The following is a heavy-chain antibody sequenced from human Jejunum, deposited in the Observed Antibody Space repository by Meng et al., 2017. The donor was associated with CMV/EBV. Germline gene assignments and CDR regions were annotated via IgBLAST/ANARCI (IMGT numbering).Heavy chain of an antibody. J-gene: IGHJ5*02. CDR1: GGSISNNRIY. V-gene: IGHV4-39*07. D-gene: IGHD3-10*01. Sequence: SGGSISNNRIYWAWIRQAPGKGLEWIGNVYYTGSNFYNPSLKSRVTISIDTSKNQFSLKLSSVNAADTAVYYCAPYYSGSGTYPSDPWGQGTLVTVSS. CDR3: APYYSGSGTYPSDP. CDR2: VYYTGSN.